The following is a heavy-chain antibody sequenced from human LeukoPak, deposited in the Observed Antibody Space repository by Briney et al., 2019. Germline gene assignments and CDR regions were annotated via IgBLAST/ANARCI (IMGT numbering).Heavy chain of an antibody. V-gene: IGHV4-38-2*02. CDR1: GYSISSGYY. CDR2: TYHSGST. CDR3: ARDPYDFWSGYYSLYYMDV. J-gene: IGHJ6*03. Sequence: SETLSLTCAVSGYSISSGYYWGWIRQPPGKGLEWIGSTYHSGSTYYNPSLKSRVTISVDTSKNQFSLKLGSVTAADTAVYYCARDPYDFWSGYYSLYYMDVWGKGTTVTVSS. D-gene: IGHD3-3*01.